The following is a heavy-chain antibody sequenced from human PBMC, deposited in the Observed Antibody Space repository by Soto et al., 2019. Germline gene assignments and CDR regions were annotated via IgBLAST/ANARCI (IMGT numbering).Heavy chain of an antibody. Sequence: ASVKVSCKASGYTFTGYYMHWVRQAPGQGLEWMGWINPNSGGTNYAQKFQGWVTMTRDTSISTAYMELSRLRSDDTAVYYCEREGGELDGQANYYYGMDVWGQGTTVTVSS. CDR2: INPNSGGT. V-gene: IGHV1-2*04. D-gene: IGHD1-1*01. CDR1: GYTFTGYY. CDR3: EREGGELDGQANYYYGMDV. J-gene: IGHJ6*02.